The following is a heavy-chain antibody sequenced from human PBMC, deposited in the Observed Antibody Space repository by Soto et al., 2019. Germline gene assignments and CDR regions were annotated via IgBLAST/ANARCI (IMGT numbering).Heavy chain of an antibody. Sequence: QVQLVESGGGLVKPGGSLRLSCAASGLTFRDYYVSWIRQAPGKGLEWVSYIGSSGDIIYYADSVKGRFTISRDNGKNSLYLAMNSLRVEDTAVYYCARVNGRGDVYGMDVWGQGTTVTVSS. CDR1: GLTFRDYY. V-gene: IGHV3-11*01. J-gene: IGHJ6*02. D-gene: IGHD1-20*01. CDR3: ARVNGRGDVYGMDV. CDR2: IGSSGDII.